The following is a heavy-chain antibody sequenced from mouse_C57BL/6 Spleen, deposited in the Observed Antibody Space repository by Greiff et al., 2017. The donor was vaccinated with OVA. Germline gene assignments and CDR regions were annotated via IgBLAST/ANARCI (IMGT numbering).Heavy chain of an antibody. V-gene: IGHV1-15*01. CDR2: IDPETGGT. Sequence: VQLQQSGAELVRPGASVTLSCKASGYTFTDYEMHWVKQTPVHGLEWIGAIDPETGGTAYNQKFKGKAILTADKSSSTAYMELRSLTSEDSAVYDCTRWGLDDYGSSFAWFADWGQGTLVTVSA. CDR1: GYTFTDYE. CDR3: TRWGLDDYGSSFAWFAD. J-gene: IGHJ3*01. D-gene: IGHD1-1*01.